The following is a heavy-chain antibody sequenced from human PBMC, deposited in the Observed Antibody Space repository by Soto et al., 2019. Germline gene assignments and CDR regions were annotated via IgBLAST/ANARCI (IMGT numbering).Heavy chain of an antibody. CDR1: GFTFADYP. D-gene: IGHD6-6*01. V-gene: IGHV3-23*01. CDR3: ARLTSS. Sequence: GGSLSLSCPGSGFTFADYPISWVRQAPGKGLEWVSSTTTSGVYYTDSVKGRFTISRDNSKNTLYLQMNNLRVEDTAIYYCARLTSSWGRGALVTVSS. J-gene: IGHJ5*02. CDR2: TTTSGV.